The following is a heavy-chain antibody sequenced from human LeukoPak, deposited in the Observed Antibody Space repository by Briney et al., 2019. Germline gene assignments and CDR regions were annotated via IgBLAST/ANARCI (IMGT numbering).Heavy chain of an antibody. CDR2: ISYDGSNK. J-gene: IGHJ3*02. V-gene: IGHV3-30-3*01. CDR1: GFTFSSYA. D-gene: IGHD6-19*01. Sequence: GGSLRLSCAASGFTFSSYAMHWVRQAPGKGLEWVAVISYDGSNKYYADSVKGRFTISRDNSKNTLYLQMNSLRAEDTAVYYCARTQQYSSGWYPSAFDIWGQGTMVTVSS. CDR3: ARTQQYSSGWYPSAFDI.